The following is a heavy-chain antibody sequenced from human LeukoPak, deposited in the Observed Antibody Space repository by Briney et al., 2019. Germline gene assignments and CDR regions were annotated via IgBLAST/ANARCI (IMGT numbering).Heavy chain of an antibody. D-gene: IGHD6-19*01. CDR3: ARLDSNGGWLDY. CDR1: GYSFTSYW. CDR2: IYPGDSDA. V-gene: IGHV5-51*01. Sequence: GESLKISCKGSGYSFTSYWIGWVRQMPGKGLEWMGIIYPGDSDARSSPSFQGQVTISVDKSISTAYLQWTSLKASDTAIFYCARLDSNGGWLDYWGPGTLVTVSS. J-gene: IGHJ4*02.